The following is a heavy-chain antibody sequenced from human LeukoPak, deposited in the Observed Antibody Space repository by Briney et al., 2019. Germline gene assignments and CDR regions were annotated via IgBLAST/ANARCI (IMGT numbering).Heavy chain of an antibody. CDR1: GFTFSSYS. D-gene: IGHD5-18*01. CDR2: ISSSSSYV. V-gene: IGHV3-21*01. J-gene: IGHJ4*02. CDR3: ARDLKRGYSCGYADY. Sequence: PGGSLRLSCAASGFTFSSYSMNWVRQAPGKGLEWVSSISSSSSYVYYADSVKGRFTISRDNAKNSLYLQMNSLRAEDTAVYYCARDLKRGYSCGYADYWGQGILVTVSS.